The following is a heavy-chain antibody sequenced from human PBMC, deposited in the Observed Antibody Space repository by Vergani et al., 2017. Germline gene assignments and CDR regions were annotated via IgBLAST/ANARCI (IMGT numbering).Heavy chain of an antibody. CDR3: ARVIVVVPAAIRRCWFDP. CDR2: ISSSGSTI. Sequence: VQLVESGGGLVKPGGSLRLSCAASGFTFSDFSMSWVRQAPGKGLEWVSYISSSGSTIYYADSVKGRFTISRDNAKNSLYLQMNSLRAEDTAVYYCARVIVVVPAAIRRCWFDPWGQVTLVTVSS. CDR1: GFTFSDFS. J-gene: IGHJ5*02. D-gene: IGHD2-2*02. V-gene: IGHV3-11*01.